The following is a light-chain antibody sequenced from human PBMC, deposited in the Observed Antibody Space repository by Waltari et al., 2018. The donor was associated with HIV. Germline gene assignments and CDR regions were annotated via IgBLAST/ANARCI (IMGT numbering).Light chain of an antibody. V-gene: IGLV2-14*01. CDR3: SSYTSSSTRVV. Sequence: QSALTQLASVSGSPGQSITISCTGTSSDGGGYNYVSWYQQHPGKAPKLMIYEVSNRPSGVSNRFSGSKSGNTASLTISGLQAEDEADYYCSSYTSSSTRVVFGGGTKLTVL. CDR2: EVS. CDR1: SSDGGGYNY. J-gene: IGLJ2*01.